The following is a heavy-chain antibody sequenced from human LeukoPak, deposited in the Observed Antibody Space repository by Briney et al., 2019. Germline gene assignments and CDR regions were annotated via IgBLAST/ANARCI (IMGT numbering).Heavy chain of an antibody. CDR3: AKAGYCSSTSCYFDY. V-gene: IGHV3-9*03. J-gene: IGHJ4*02. D-gene: IGHD2-2*01. Sequence: PGRSLRLSCAASGFTFDDYAMHWVRQAPGKGLKWVSGISWNSGSIGYADSVKGRFTISRDNAKNSLYLQMNSLRAEDMALYYCAKAGYCSSTSCYFDYWGQGTLVTVSS. CDR1: GFTFDDYA. CDR2: ISWNSGSI.